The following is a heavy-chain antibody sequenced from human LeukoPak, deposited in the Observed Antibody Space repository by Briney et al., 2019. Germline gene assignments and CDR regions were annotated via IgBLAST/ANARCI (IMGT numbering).Heavy chain of an antibody. D-gene: IGHD3-9*01. V-gene: IGHV3-74*01. CDR1: GFTFSSYW. CDR3: ARDGVRYFDWLAPYYYYYGMDV. J-gene: IGHJ6*02. CDR2: INSDGSST. Sequence: PGGSLRLSCAASGFTFSSYWMRWVRQAPGKGLVWVSRINSDGSSTSYADSVKGRFTISRDNAKNTLYLQMNSLRAEDTAVYYCARDGVRYFDWLAPYYYYYGMDVWGQGTTVTVSS.